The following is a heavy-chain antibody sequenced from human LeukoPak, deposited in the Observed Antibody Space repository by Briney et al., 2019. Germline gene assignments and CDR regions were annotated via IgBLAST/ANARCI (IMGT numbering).Heavy chain of an antibody. J-gene: IGHJ5*02. Sequence: SETLSLTCTVSGGSISSGSYYWSWIRQPAGKGLEWIGRIYTSGGTNYNPSLTSRVTISVDTSKNQFSLNLSSVTAADTAVYYCARGLFGDNWFDPWGQGTLVTVSS. CDR2: IYTSGGT. CDR1: GGSISSGSYY. D-gene: IGHD3-10*01. CDR3: ARGLFGDNWFDP. V-gene: IGHV4-61*02.